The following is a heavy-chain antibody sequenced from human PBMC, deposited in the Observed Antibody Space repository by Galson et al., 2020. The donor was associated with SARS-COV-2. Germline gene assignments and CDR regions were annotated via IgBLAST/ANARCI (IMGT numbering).Heavy chain of an antibody. V-gene: IGHV4-59*12. Sequence: SETLSLTCTVSGASINNYHWCWIRQSPGRGLEWIGCVYYSGTTNDNPSLKSRVTISVDTSKNQFALKLSSMTVADTAVYYCARDMSGGYNWFDPWGPGSLVTVSS. CDR1: GASINNYH. J-gene: IGHJ5*02. CDR3: ARDMSGGYNWFDP. CDR2: VYYSGTT. D-gene: IGHD3-16*01.